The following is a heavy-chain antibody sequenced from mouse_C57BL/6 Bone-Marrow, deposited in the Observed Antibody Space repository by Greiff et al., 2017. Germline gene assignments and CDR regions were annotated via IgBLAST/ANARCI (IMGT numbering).Heavy chain of an antibody. D-gene: IGHD1-1*01. Sequence: EVHLVESGGGLVKPGGSLKLSCAASGFTFSSYAMSWVRQTPEKRLEWVATISDGGSYTYYPDNVKGRFTISRDNAKNNLYLQMSHLKSEDTAMYYCAGEGGITTVVANYFGYRGQGTTLTVAS. J-gene: IGHJ2*01. CDR2: ISDGGSYT. V-gene: IGHV5-4*01. CDR3: AGEGGITTVVANYFGY. CDR1: GFTFSSYA.